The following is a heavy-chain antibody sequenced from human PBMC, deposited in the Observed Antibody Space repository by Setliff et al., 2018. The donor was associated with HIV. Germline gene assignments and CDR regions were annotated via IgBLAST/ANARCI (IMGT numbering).Heavy chain of an antibody. CDR3: ARTDYGGNSGGNYFDY. CDR2: ISPYNGHT. CDR1: GYTFSSYG. V-gene: IGHV1-18*01. J-gene: IGHJ4*02. D-gene: IGHD4-17*01. Sequence: ASVKVSCKASGYTFSSYGITWVRQAPGQGLEWLGWISPYNGHTNFAQKFQGRVTMTTDTATSTAYMEVRSLRSDDTAVYYCARTDYGGNSGGNYFDYWGQGSLVTVSS.